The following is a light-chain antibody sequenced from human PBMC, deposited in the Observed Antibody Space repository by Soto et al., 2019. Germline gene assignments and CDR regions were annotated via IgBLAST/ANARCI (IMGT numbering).Light chain of an antibody. J-gene: IGLJ1*01. V-gene: IGLV2-14*01. CDR2: EVS. Sequence: QSALTQPASVSGSPGQSITISCTGTSSDVGGYNYVSWYQLHPGKAPKLIIYEVSNRPSGVSNRFSGSKSGNTASLTISGLQAEDEADYYCNSYTSKSTGVFGTGTQLTVL. CDR1: SSDVGGYNY. CDR3: NSYTSKSTGV.